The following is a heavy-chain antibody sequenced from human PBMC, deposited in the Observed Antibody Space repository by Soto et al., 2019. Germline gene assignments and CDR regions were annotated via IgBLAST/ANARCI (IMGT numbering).Heavy chain of an antibody. CDR2: IIPIFGTA. Sequence: SVKVSCKASGGTFSSYAISWVRQAPGQGLEWMGGIIPIFGTANYAQKFQGRVTITADESTSTAYMELSSLRSEDTAVYYCARDLSMRDLQSGSYTRYSFDYWGKGPWSPSPQ. V-gene: IGHV1-69*13. CDR3: ARDLSMRDLQSGSYTRYSFDY. D-gene: IGHD1-26*01. J-gene: IGHJ4*03. CDR1: GGTFSSYA.